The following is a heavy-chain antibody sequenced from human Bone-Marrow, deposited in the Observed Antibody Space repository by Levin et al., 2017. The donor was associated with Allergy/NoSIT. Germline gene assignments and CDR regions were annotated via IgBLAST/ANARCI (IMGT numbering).Heavy chain of an antibody. J-gene: IGHJ4*02. Sequence: GESLKISCAASDFTFRVYAMSWVRQAPGKGLEWVSAISGASDSTYYADSVKGRFTTSRDNSKNTLYLQMNSLRAEDTAVYYCAKDWWCTGGIGYNYFDYWGQGTLVTVSS. V-gene: IGHV3-23*01. CDR1: DFTFRVYA. CDR2: ISGASDST. D-gene: IGHD2-8*02. CDR3: AKDWWCTGGIGYNYFDY.